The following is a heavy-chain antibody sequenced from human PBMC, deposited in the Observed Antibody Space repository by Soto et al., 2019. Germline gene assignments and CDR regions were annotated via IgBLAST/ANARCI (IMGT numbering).Heavy chain of an antibody. V-gene: IGHV4-31*03. Sequence: SETLSLTCTVSCDSVSSGGYYWNWIRQHPGRGLEWLGYIYDSETTYYNPSLESRLSISVDASKNQFSLKVTSVTPADTAVYYCARENFGVIIHDAFDLWGQGTMVTVS. CDR2: IYDSETT. CDR1: CDSVSSGGYY. D-gene: IGHD2-8*01. CDR3: ARENFGVIIHDAFDL. J-gene: IGHJ3*01.